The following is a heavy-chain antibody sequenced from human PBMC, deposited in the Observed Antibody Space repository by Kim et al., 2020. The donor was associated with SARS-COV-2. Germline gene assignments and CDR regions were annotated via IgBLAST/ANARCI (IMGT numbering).Heavy chain of an antibody. V-gene: IGHV3-74*01. J-gene: IGHJ4*02. CDR3: VRETSTSGSYYFDS. D-gene: IGHD6-19*01. Sequence: GGSLRLSCAASGFTFSTYWMHWVRQAPGEGLVWVSRIKTDGSNPRYADSVKGRVTISRDNAKNTLNLQMNSLRAEDTDLYYCVRETSTSGSYYFDSWGQGTLVTVSS. CDR2: IKTDGSNP. CDR1: GFTFSTYW.